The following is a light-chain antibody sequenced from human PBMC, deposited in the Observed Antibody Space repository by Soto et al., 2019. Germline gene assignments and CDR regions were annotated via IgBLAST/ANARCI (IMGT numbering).Light chain of an antibody. J-gene: IGKJ5*01. CDR1: PSVTNY. V-gene: IGKV3-20*01. Sequence: EILLTQSPATLSLSPGERATLSCRASPSVTNYLAWYQQKPGQAPRLLIYAASSGATGIPDRFSGSGSETDFTLTINRLEPEDFAVYYCQYYGNSRITFGQGTRLEIK. CDR2: AAS. CDR3: QYYGNSRIT.